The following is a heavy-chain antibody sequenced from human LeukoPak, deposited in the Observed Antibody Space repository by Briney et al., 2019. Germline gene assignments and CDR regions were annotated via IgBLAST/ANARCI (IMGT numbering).Heavy chain of an antibody. J-gene: IGHJ5*02. CDR1: GDSISSYY. V-gene: IGHV4-4*07. Sequence: SEPLSLACTVAGDSISSYYWSWVRQPAGKGLEWIGCIYSSGSTSYNPCLKSRVTMSGDTPKNQLSLNLRSVTAADTAVYYCARAGDNCSGGTCYRWFDPWGQGIMVTASS. CDR2: IYSSGST. D-gene: IGHD2-15*01. CDR3: ARAGDNCSGGTCYRWFDP.